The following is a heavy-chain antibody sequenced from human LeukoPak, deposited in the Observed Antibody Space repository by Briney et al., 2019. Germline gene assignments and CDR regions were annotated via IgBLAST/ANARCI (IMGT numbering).Heavy chain of an antibody. CDR3: AKDRDYDFWSGYGDY. CDR1: GFTFSSYG. J-gene: IGHJ4*02. Sequence: GGSLRLSCAASGFTFSSYGMHWVRQAPDKGLEWVAFIRYDGSNKYYADSVKGRFTISRDNSKNTLYLQMNSLRAEDTAVYYCAKDRDYDFWSGYGDYWGQGTLVTVSS. V-gene: IGHV3-30*02. D-gene: IGHD3-3*01. CDR2: IRYDGSNK.